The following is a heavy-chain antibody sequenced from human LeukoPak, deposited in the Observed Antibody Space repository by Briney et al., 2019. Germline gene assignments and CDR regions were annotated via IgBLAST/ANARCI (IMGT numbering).Heavy chain of an antibody. CDR2: IYPGDSDT. CDR1: GYSFTNCW. CDR3: ARGMTSFDY. Sequence: HGESLKISCKGSGYSFTNCWIAWVRQTPGKGLEWMGIIYPGDSDTRYSPSFQGQVTISADKSFSTAYLQWSSLKASDTAIYYCARGMTSFDYWAQGTLVTVSS. D-gene: IGHD1-14*01. J-gene: IGHJ4*02. V-gene: IGHV5-51*01.